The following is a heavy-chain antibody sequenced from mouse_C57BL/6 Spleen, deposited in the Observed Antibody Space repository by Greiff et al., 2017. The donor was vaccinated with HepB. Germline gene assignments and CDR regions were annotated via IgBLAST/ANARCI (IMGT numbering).Heavy chain of an antibody. Sequence: EVKLMESGGGLVKPGGSLKLSCAASGFTFSSYTMSWVRQTPEKRLEWVATISGGGGNTYYPDSVKGRFPISRDNAKNTLYLQMSSLRSEDTALYYCARKDWDAFAYWGQGTLVTVSA. CDR2: ISGGGGNT. CDR3: ARKDWDAFAY. J-gene: IGHJ3*01. V-gene: IGHV5-9*01. CDR1: GFTFSSYT. D-gene: IGHD4-1*01.